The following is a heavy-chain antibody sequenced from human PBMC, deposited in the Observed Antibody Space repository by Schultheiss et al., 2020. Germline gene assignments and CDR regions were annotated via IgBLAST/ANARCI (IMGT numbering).Heavy chain of an antibody. Sequence: SETLSLTCTVSGGSISSSSYYWSWIRQPAGKGLEWIGRIYTSGSTNYNPSLKSRVTISVDKSKNQFSLKLSSVTAADTAVYYCARVPPPRMVDYWGQGTLVTVSS. V-gene: IGHV4-61*02. D-gene: IGHD2-8*01. CDR3: ARVPPPRMVDY. CDR2: IYTSGST. CDR1: GGSISSSSYY. J-gene: IGHJ4*02.